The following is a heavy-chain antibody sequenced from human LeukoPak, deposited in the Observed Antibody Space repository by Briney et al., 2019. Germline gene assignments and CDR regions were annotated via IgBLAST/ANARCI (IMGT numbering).Heavy chain of an antibody. D-gene: IGHD2-15*01. CDR1: GFTFSSYV. Sequence: PGGSLRLSCAASGFTFSSYVMHWVRQAPGKGLEWVAVISYDGSNKYYADSVKGRFTISRDNSKNTLYLQIKSLRVEDTAVYYCASPYSIGLQRGSIRSHDAFAIWGPGAIVTASS. CDR2: ISYDGSNK. CDR3: ASPYSIGLQRGSIRSHDAFAI. J-gene: IGHJ3*02. V-gene: IGHV3-30-3*01.